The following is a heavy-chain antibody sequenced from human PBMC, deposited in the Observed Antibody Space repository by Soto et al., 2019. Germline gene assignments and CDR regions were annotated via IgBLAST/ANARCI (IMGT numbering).Heavy chain of an antibody. CDR3: ARDLLSSLGVHYYYYGMDV. Sequence: GASVKVSCKASGYTFTSYAMHWVRQAPGQRLEWMGWINAGNGNTKYSQKFQGRVTITRDTSASTAYMELSGLRSEDTAVYYCARDLLSSLGVHYYYYGMDVWGQGTTVTVSS. CDR2: INAGNGNT. D-gene: IGHD3-10*01. J-gene: IGHJ6*02. V-gene: IGHV1-3*01. CDR1: GYTFTSYA.